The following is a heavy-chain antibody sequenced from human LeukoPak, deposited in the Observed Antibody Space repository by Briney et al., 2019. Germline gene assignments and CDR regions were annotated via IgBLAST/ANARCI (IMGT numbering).Heavy chain of an antibody. J-gene: IGHJ6*02. CDR2: IKQDGSEK. D-gene: IGHD3-9*01. Sequence: GGSLRLSCAASGFTFSSYWMSWVRLAPGKGLEWVANIKQDGSEKYYVDSVKCRFTISRDNAKNSLYLQMNSLRAEDTAVYYCARERTLTYYYYGMDVWGQGTTITVSS. CDR3: ARERTLTYYYYGMDV. CDR1: GFTFSSYW. V-gene: IGHV3-7*03.